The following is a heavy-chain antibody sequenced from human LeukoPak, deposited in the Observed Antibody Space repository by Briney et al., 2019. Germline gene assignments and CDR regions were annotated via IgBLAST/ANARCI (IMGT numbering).Heavy chain of an antibody. Sequence: VQPGGSLRLSCAASGFTFSSYWMHWVRQAPGKRLVWVSRINSDGSSTSYADSVKGRFTISRDNAKNTLYLQMNSLGAEDTAVYYCATLPWFGEFDYWGQGTLVTVSS. J-gene: IGHJ4*02. V-gene: IGHV3-74*01. D-gene: IGHD3-10*01. CDR2: INSDGSST. CDR3: ATLPWFGEFDY. CDR1: GFTFSSYW.